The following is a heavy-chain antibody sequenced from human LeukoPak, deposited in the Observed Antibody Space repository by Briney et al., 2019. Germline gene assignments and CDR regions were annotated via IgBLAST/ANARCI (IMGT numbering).Heavy chain of an antibody. D-gene: IGHD3-16*01. Sequence: PGESPQIYCECSGYSITSYWIGWVRQLPGEGHELMGIIYPGDSDTRYRPSFPGQVTISDDKSISTAYLQWSSPKASDTARYYCARLLSGLWDPFDDWVQGTLVTDCS. J-gene: IGHJ4*02. V-gene: IGHV5-51*01. CDR1: GYSITSYW. CDR3: ARLLSGLWDPFDD. CDR2: IYPGDSDT.